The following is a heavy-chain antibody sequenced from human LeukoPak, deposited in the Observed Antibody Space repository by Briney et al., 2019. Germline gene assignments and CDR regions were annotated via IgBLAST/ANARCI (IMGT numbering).Heavy chain of an antibody. Sequence: GGSLRLSCAASGFTLSSYGMHWVRQAPGKGLEWVAVIWYEGSNKYYADSVKGRFTISRDNSKNTLYLQMNSLRAEDTAVYYCARLGYGGSGWYFDYWGQGTLVTVSS. CDR1: GFTLSSYG. D-gene: IGHD6-19*01. CDR3: ARLGYGGSGWYFDY. V-gene: IGHV3-33*01. J-gene: IGHJ4*02. CDR2: IWYEGSNK.